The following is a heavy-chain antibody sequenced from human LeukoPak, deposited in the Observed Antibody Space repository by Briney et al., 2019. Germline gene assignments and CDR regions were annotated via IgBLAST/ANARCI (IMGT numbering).Heavy chain of an antibody. Sequence: LSGGSLRLSCAASGFTVSSNYMSWVRQAPGKGLEWVSVIYSGGSTYYADSVKGRFTISRDNSKNTLYLQMNSLRAEDTAVYYCAKTSSYDFWSGYYGIDYWGQGTLVTVSS. CDR2: IYSGGST. CDR1: GFTVSSNY. V-gene: IGHV3-66*01. J-gene: IGHJ4*02. D-gene: IGHD3-3*01. CDR3: AKTSSYDFWSGYYGIDY.